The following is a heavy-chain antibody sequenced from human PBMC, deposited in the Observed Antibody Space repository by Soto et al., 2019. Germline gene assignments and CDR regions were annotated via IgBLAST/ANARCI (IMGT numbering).Heavy chain of an antibody. J-gene: IGHJ5*02. V-gene: IGHV4-59*01. CDR3: ARISPITIFGVVIGRFDP. CDR1: GGSISSYY. Sequence: SLTCTVSGGSISSYYWSWIRQPPGKGLEWIGYIYYSGSTNYNPSLKSRVTISVDTSKNQFSLKLSSVTAADTAVYYCARISPITIFGVVIGRFDPWGQGTLVTVSS. CDR2: IYYSGST. D-gene: IGHD3-3*01.